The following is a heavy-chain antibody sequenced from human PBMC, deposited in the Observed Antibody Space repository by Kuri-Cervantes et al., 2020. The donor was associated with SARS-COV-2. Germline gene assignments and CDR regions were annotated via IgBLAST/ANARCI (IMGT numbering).Heavy chain of an antibody. D-gene: IGHD2-2*01. CDR2: IYYSGST. CDR1: GGSISSGDYY. J-gene: IGHJ6*03. V-gene: IGHV4-30-4*08. CDR3: ARVVPAADEGLYYYYMDV. Sequence: SETLSLTCTVSGGSISSGDYYWSWIRQPPGKGLEWIGYIYYSGSTYYNPSLKSRVTISVDTSKNQFSLKLSSVTAADTAVYYCARVVPAADEGLYYYYMDVWGKGTTVTVSS.